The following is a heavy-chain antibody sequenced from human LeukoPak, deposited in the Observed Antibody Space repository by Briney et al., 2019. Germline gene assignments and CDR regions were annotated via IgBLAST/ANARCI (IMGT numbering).Heavy chain of an antibody. Sequence: GGSLRLSCAASGFTFSSYWMSWVRQAPGKGLEWVANIKQDGSEKYYVDSVKGRFTISRDNAKNSLYLQMNSLRAEDTAVYYFARDFRVKHSVVVPAAMPANSSSWPLAYWGQGTLVTVSS. CDR2: IKQDGSEK. D-gene: IGHD2-2*01. V-gene: IGHV3-7*01. CDR1: GFTFSSYW. J-gene: IGHJ4*02. CDR3: ARDFRVKHSVVVPAAMPANSSSWPLAY.